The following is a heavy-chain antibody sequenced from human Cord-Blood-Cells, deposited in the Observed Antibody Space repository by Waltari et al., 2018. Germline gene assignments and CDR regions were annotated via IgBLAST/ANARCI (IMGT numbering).Heavy chain of an antibody. CDR2: ISAYNGNT. CDR1: GYTFTSYV. CDR3: ARDRLGVTMVQGVIDY. Sequence: QVQLVQSGAEVKKPGASVKVSCKASGYTFTSYVISWVRQAPGQGLEWMGWISAYNGNTNYAQKLQGRVTMTTDTSTSTAYMELRSLRSDDTAVYYCARDRLGVTMVQGVIDYWGQGTLVTVSS. V-gene: IGHV1-18*01. D-gene: IGHD3-10*01. J-gene: IGHJ4*02.